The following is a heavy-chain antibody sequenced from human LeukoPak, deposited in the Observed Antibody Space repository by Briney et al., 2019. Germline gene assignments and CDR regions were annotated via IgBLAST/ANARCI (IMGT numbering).Heavy chain of an antibody. D-gene: IGHD3-3*01. Sequence: ASVKVSCKASGYTFTGYYMHRVRQAPGQGLEWMGIINPSGGSTSYAQKFQGRVTMTRDASTSTVYMELSSLRSEDTAVYYCARDAGLRFLEWYRDRGDWFDPWGQGTLVTVSS. CDR3: ARDAGLRFLEWYRDRGDWFDP. CDR2: INPSGGST. V-gene: IGHV1-46*01. J-gene: IGHJ5*02. CDR1: GYTFTGYY.